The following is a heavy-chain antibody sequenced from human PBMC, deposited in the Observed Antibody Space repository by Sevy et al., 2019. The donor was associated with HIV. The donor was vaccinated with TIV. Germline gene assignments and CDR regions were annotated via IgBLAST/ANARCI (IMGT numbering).Heavy chain of an antibody. J-gene: IGHJ6*02. CDR2: INWNSVSI. V-gene: IGHV3-9*01. D-gene: IGHD3-10*02. CDR3: AREGLAPYVYRADV. Sequence: GGSLRLSCAASGFTFAHHAMYWVRQAPGKGLEWVSGINWNSVSIGYADSVKGRFTISRDNAKNSLYLHLNSLRADDTALYYCAREGLAPYVYRADVWGQGTAVTVSS. CDR1: GFTFAHHA.